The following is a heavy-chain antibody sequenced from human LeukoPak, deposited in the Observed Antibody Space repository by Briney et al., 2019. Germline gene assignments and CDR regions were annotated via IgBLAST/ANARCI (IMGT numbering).Heavy chain of an antibody. D-gene: IGHD1-26*01. V-gene: IGHV3-7*01. Sequence: GGSLRLSCAASGFTFSSYWMSWVRQAPGKRLEWVANIKQDGSEKYYVDSVKGRFTISRDNAKNSLYLQMNSLRAEDTAVYYCAIGATYGDDAFDIWGQGTMVTVSS. CDR3: AIGATYGDDAFDI. CDR2: IKQDGSEK. J-gene: IGHJ3*02. CDR1: GFTFSSYW.